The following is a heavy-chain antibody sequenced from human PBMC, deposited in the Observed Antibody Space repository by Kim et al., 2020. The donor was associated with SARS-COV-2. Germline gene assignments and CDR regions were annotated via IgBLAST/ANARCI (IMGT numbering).Heavy chain of an antibody. D-gene: IGHD3-3*01. V-gene: IGHV3-49*04. CDR1: GFTFGDYA. CDR3: TRITIFTNYYGMDV. CDR2: IRSKAYGGTT. Sequence: GGSLRLSCTASGFTFGDYAMSWVRQAPGKGLEWVGFIRSKAYGGTTEYAASVKGRFTISRDDSKSIAYLQMNSLKTEDTAVYYCTRITIFTNYYGMDVWGQGTTVTVS. J-gene: IGHJ6*02.